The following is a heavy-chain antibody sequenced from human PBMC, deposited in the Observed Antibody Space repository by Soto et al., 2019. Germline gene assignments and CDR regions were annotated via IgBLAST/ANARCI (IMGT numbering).Heavy chain of an antibody. CDR3: ARSSTYYDFWSGYNNWFDP. D-gene: IGHD3-3*01. J-gene: IGHJ5*02. CDR2: ISSNGGST. V-gene: IGHV3-64*01. CDR1: GFTFSSYA. Sequence: GGSLRLSCAASGFTFSSYAMHWVRQAPGKGLEYVSAISSNGGSTYYANSVKGRFTISRDNSKNTLYLQMGSLRAEDMAVYYCARSSTYYDFWSGYNNWFDPWGQGTLVTVSS.